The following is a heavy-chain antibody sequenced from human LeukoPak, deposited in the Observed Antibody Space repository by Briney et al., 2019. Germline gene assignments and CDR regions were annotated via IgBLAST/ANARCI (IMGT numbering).Heavy chain of an antibody. V-gene: IGHV3-23*01. CDR3: AKDRGDYYGSGSYWFDP. D-gene: IGHD3-10*01. CDR2: ISGSGGST. Sequence: GGSLRLSCAASGFTFSSYAMSWVRQAPGKGLEWVSAISGSGGSTYYADSVKGRFTISRDNSKNTLYLQMNSLRAEDTAVYYRAKDRGDYYGSGSYWFDPWGQGTLVTVSS. CDR1: GFTFSSYA. J-gene: IGHJ5*02.